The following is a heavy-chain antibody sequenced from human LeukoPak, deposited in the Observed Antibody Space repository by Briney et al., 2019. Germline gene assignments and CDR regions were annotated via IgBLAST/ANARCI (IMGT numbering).Heavy chain of an antibody. Sequence: PGRSLRLSCAASGFTFSSYSMTWVRQAPGKGLEWVSSISSSSSYIYYADSVKGRFTISRDNAKNSLYLQMNSLRAEDTAVYYCARGHRYYYDSSGQDAFDIWGQGTMVTVSS. CDR2: ISSSSSYI. J-gene: IGHJ3*02. D-gene: IGHD3-22*01. CDR3: ARGHRYYYDSSGQDAFDI. CDR1: GFTFSSYS. V-gene: IGHV3-21*01.